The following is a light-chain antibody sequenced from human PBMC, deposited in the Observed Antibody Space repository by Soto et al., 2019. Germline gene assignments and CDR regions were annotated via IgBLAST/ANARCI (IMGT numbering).Light chain of an antibody. V-gene: IGLV2-14*01. Sequence: SVLTQPASVSGSRGQSITISCTGTSSDVGGYNYVSWYQQHPGKAPKLMIYDVSNRPSGVSNRFSGSKSGNTASLTISGLQAEDEADYYCSSYTSSSRVFGTGTKVTVL. CDR1: SSDVGGYNY. J-gene: IGLJ1*01. CDR3: SSYTSSSRV. CDR2: DVS.